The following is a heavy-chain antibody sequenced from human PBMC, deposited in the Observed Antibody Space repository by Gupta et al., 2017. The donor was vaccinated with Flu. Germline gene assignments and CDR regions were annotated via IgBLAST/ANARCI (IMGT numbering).Heavy chain of an antibody. D-gene: IGHD3-22*01. CDR3: AKGDGSYYPRSNFDY. J-gene: IGHJ4*02. CDR2: VSAGDTT. CDR1: GFSFNTYA. Sequence: EVQLLESGGGLVQPGGSLRLSCVASGFSFNTYAMTWVRQGPGKGLEWVATVSAGDTTFYADSVRGRFTVSRDNSKNTLYLQINSLRAEDTALYYCAKGDGSYYPRSNFDYWGQGTLVTVSS. V-gene: IGHV3-23*01.